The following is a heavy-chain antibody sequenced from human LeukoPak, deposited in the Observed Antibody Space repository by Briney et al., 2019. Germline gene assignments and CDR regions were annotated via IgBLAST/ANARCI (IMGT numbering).Heavy chain of an antibody. CDR1: GFTFSSYA. V-gene: IGHV3-23*01. D-gene: IGHD6-13*01. CDR3: AKDNSAAGTPFDY. J-gene: IGHJ4*02. Sequence: GGSLRLSCAASGFTFSSYAMSWVRQAPGKGLEWVSAISGSGSTFYADSVKGRFTISRDNSKNTLYLQMNSLRAEDTAVYYCAKDNSAAGTPFDYWGQGTLVTVSS. CDR2: ISGSGST.